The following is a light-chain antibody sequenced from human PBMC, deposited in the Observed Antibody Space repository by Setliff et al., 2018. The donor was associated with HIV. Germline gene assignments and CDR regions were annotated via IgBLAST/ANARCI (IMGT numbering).Light chain of an antibody. V-gene: IGLV3-21*04. J-gene: IGLJ1*01. Sequence: SYELTQRPSVSVAPGKTARITCGGDNIGIKSVHWYQQKPGQAPVVVMYYDHDRPSWIPERFSGSNSGNTATLTISRVEVGDEAEYYCQVWDSSSDHYVFGSGTKSPS. CDR3: QVWDSSSDHYV. CDR1: NIGIKS. CDR2: YDH.